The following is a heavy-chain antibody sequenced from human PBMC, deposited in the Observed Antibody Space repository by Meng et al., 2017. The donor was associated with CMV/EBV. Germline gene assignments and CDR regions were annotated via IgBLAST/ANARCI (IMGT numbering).Heavy chain of an antibody. CDR1: GGTFSSYA. Sequence: SVKVSCKASGGTFSSYAISWVQQAPGQGLEWMGGIIPIFGTANYAQKFQGRVTITTDESTSTAYMELSSLRSEDTAVYYCARQNLGATHFDYWGQGTLVTVSS. CDR2: IIPIFGTA. V-gene: IGHV1-69*05. CDR3: ARQNLGATHFDY. J-gene: IGHJ4*02. D-gene: IGHD1-26*01.